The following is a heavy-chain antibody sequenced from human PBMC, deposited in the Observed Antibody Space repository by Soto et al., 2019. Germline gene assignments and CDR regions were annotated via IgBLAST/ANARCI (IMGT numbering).Heavy chain of an antibody. V-gene: IGHV4-4*07. CDR3: ARGGQDFWSGPFDY. D-gene: IGHD3-3*01. CDR1: GGSIRNYF. J-gene: IGHJ4*02. CDR2: IDNSGST. Sequence: PSETLSLTCPVSGGSIRNYFCNWIRQPAGKGLEWIGRIDNSGSTNYNPSLKSRITMSADTSRNQFSLKLNSVTAADTAVYYCARGGQDFWSGPFDYWGQGALVTVSS.